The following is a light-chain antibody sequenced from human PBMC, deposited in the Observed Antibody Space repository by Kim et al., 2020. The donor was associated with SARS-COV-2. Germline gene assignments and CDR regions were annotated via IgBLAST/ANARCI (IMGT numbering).Light chain of an antibody. CDR3: QSYDSSLSGSWV. CDR2: GNS. V-gene: IGLV1-40*01. J-gene: IGLJ3*02. CDR1: SSNIGAGYD. Sequence: RVTISCTGSSSNIGAGYDVHWYQQLPGTAPKLLIYGNSNRPSGVPDRFSGSKSGTSASLAITGLQAEDEADYYGQSYDSSLSGSWVFGGGTQLTVL.